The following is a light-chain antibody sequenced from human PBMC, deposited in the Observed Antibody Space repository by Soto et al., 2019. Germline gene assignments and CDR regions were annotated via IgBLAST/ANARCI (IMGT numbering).Light chain of an antibody. Sequence: DIPMTQSPSTLSASVGDRVTITCRASQSISRWLAWYQVKPGKVPKVLIWDASSLQRGVPSRFSGSGSGTEFTLPISSLQPDDFATYYCQQYNGYSTWTFGQGTKVEIK. CDR3: QQYNGYSTWT. CDR2: DAS. CDR1: QSISRW. J-gene: IGKJ1*01. V-gene: IGKV1-5*01.